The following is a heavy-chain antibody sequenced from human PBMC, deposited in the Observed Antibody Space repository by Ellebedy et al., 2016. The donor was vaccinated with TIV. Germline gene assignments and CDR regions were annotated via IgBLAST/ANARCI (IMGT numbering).Heavy chain of an antibody. Sequence: MPSETLSLTCTVPGGSISSYYWSWIRQPPGKGLEWIGYVYPSGCTNYNPSLKSGVTISVDTPRNQFSLRLSSVTAAETAIYYCARSDSWSYFQLWGQGTLVIVSS. CDR2: VYPSGCT. V-gene: IGHV4-59*01. J-gene: IGHJ1*01. CDR1: GGSISSYY. D-gene: IGHD6-13*01. CDR3: ARSDSWSYFQL.